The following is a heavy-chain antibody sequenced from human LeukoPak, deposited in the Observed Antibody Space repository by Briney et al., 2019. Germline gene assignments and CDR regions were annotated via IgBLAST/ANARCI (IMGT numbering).Heavy chain of an antibody. CDR2: ICSSGSGK. V-gene: IGHV3-48*03. D-gene: IGHD2-21*02. CDR1: GFTVMNPK. J-gene: IGHJ4*02. Sequence: GGSLSLTCAASGFTVMNPKFYWACQAPGKGLERVSYICSSGSGKFYTDPVKGRFTVSRDNANNSLYLSMDSLRAGDTPVYYCARVEGPGGVTYNDDWGEGTLVTVSS. CDR3: ARVEGPGGVTYNDD.